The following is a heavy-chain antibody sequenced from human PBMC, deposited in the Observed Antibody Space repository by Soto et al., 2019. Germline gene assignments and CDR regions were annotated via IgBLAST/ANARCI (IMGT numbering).Heavy chain of an antibody. CDR2: INHSGST. CDR1: GGSFSGYY. J-gene: IGHJ6*03. CDR3: ARILLSRAYYYYYYYMDV. V-gene: IGHV4-34*01. Sequence: ASETLSLTCAVYGGSFSGYYWSWIRQLPGKGLEWIGEINHSGSTNYNPSLKSRVTISVDTSKNQFSLKLSSVTAADTAVYYCARILLSRAYYYYYYYMDVWGKGTTVTVSS.